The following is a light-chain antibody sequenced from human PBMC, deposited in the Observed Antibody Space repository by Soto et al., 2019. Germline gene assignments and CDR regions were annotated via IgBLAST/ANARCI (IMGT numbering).Light chain of an antibody. Sequence: QSALTQPASVSGSPGQSISISCTGTSSDVGGYNYVSWYQQHPGQAPRLMIYEVTNRPSGVSNRFSGYKSGNTASLTNSGLQAEDEADYYCSSYTSSSTTYVFGTGTKLTVL. J-gene: IGLJ1*01. CDR3: SSYTSSSTTYV. V-gene: IGLV2-14*01. CDR2: EVT. CDR1: SSDVGGYNY.